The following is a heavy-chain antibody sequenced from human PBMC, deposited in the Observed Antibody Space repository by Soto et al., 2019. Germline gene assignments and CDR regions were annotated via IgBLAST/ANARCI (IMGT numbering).Heavy chain of an antibody. Sequence: GGSLRLSCAASGFTFSSYGMHWVRQAPGKGLEWVAVISYDGSNKYYADSVKGRFTISRDNSKNTLYLQMNSLRAEDTAVYYCAKDLALYCSSTSCALRNYGMDVWGQGTTVTVYS. V-gene: IGHV3-30*18. CDR1: GFTFSSYG. D-gene: IGHD2-2*01. J-gene: IGHJ6*02. CDR3: AKDLALYCSSTSCALRNYGMDV. CDR2: ISYDGSNK.